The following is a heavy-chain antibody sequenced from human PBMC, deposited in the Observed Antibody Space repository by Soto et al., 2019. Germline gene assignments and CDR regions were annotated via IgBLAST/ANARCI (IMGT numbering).Heavy chain of an antibody. J-gene: IGHJ4*02. Sequence: GGSLRLSCAASGFTFSSYAMSWVRQAPGKGLEWVSAISGSGGSTYYADSGKGRFTISRDNSKNTLYLQMNRLRAEATVFYYWAKEGGAEVIGGFDFWGQGTLVTVSS. CDR2: ISGSGGST. V-gene: IGHV3-23*01. CDR1: GFTFSSYA. CDR3: AKEGGAEVIGGFDF. D-gene: IGHD2-21*01.